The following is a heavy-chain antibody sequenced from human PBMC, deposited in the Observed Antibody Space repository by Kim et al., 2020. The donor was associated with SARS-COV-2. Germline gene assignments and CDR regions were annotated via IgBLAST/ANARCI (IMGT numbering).Heavy chain of an antibody. CDR3: ARDRGYGGNSGEADY. J-gene: IGHJ4*02. CDR2: ISSSSSYI. Sequence: GGSLRLSCAASGFTFSRYSMNWVRQAPGKGLEWVSSISSSSSYIYYADSVKGRFTISRDNAKNSLYLQMNSLRAEDTAVYYCARDRGYGGNSGEADYWGQGTLVTVSS. V-gene: IGHV3-21*01. D-gene: IGHD2-21*02. CDR1: GFTFSRYS.